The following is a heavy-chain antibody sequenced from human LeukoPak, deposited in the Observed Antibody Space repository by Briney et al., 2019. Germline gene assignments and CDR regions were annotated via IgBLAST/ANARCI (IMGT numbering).Heavy chain of an antibody. CDR1: GYTFTSYG. J-gene: IGHJ4*02. D-gene: IGHD6-19*01. V-gene: IGHV1-18*04. Sequence: ASVKFSCKASGYTFTSYGISWVRQAPGQGLEWIGWISAYNGNTNYAQKLQGRVTMTTNTSTSTAYMELRSLRSDDTAVYYCARDLPAVAGIDFDYWGQGTLVTVSS. CDR3: ARDLPAVAGIDFDY. CDR2: ISAYNGNT.